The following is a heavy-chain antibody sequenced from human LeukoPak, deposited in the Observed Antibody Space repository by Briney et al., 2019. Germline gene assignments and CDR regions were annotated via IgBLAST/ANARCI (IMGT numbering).Heavy chain of an antibody. J-gene: IGHJ6*02. CDR2: MNPNSGNT. D-gene: IGHD3-16*01. CDR1: GYTFTSYD. Sequence: ASVKVSCKASGYTFTSYDINWVRQATGQGLEWMGWMNPNSGNTRYAHKFQGKVYITRITSLSTPYMELSSLRAEDTAVYYCGRAFSNCYYYYGMDVWGQGTTVTVSS. CDR3: GRAFSNCYYYYGMDV. V-gene: IGHV1-8*01.